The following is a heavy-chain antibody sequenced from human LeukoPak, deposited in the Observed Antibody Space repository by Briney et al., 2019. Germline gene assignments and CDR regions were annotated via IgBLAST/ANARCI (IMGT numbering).Heavy chain of an antibody. V-gene: IGHV3-7*01. CDR3: ARDGGGYYDSRAPDAFDI. D-gene: IGHD3-22*01. CDR2: IKQDGSEK. Sequence: GGSLRLSCAASGFTFSSYWMSWVRQAPGKGLEWVANIKQDGSEKYYVDSVKGRFTISRDNAKNSLYLQMNTLRAEDTAVYYCARDGGGYYDSRAPDAFDIWGQGTMVTVSS. CDR1: GFTFSSYW. J-gene: IGHJ3*02.